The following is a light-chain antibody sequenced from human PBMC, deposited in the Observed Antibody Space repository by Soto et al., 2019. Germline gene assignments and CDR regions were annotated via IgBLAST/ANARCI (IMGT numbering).Light chain of an antibody. J-gene: IGKJ1*01. V-gene: IGKV3-15*01. CDR2: GAS. Sequence: EIVMTQSPATLSVSPGERATLSCRASQSVSSNLAWYHQKPGQAPRLLIYGASTRATGIPARFSGSGSGTEFTLNISRLQSEEFAVYYCQQYNNWPWTFGQGTKVEIK. CDR1: QSVSSN. CDR3: QQYNNWPWT.